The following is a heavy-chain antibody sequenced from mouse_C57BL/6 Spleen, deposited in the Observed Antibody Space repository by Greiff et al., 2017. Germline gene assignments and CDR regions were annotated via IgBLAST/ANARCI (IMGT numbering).Heavy chain of an antibody. CDR1: GYTFTDYY. CDR3: ARDDYDAMDY. Sequence: EVQLQQSGPELVKPGASVKISCKASGYTFTDYYMNWVKQSHGKSLEWIGDINPNNGGTSYNQKFKGKATLTVDKSSSTAYMELRSLTSEDSAVYYCARDDYDAMDYWCQGTSVTVSS. J-gene: IGHJ4*01. CDR2: INPNNGGT. V-gene: IGHV1-26*01.